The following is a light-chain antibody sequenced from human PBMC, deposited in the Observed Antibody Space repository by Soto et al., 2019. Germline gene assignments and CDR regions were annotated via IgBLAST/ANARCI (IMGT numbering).Light chain of an antibody. CDR3: QQYKSWPYT. CDR2: GES. V-gene: IGKV3D-15*01. CDR1: QSVSGN. J-gene: IGKJ2*01. Sequence: VLTQSPGTLSVSPGERATLSCRASQSVSGNNLAWYQQKPGRPPRLLIYGESSRASGVPDRFSGSGSGTNFTLTITGLQSEDFAVYYCQQYKSWPYTFGQGTKLEIK.